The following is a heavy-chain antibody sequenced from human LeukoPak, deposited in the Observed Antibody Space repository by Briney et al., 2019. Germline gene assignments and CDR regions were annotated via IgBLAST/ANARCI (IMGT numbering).Heavy chain of an antibody. D-gene: IGHD1-26*01. V-gene: IGHV4-4*08. CDR1: GSSISSFY. Sequence: PSETLSLTCTVSGSSISSFYWSWIRQPPGKGLEWIGYIYDSGTTNYNPSLKSRVTISIDTSKNLFSLRLNSMTAADTAVYYCAKSGGYGLIDEWGQGTLVTVYS. J-gene: IGHJ4*02. CDR2: IYDSGTT. CDR3: AKSGGYGLIDE.